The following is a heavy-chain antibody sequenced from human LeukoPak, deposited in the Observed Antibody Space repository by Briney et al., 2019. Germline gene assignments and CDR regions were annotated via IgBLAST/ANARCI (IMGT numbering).Heavy chain of an antibody. CDR3: ARYYFGSGNYRTFDR. CDR2: ISNTGVT. Sequence: GGSLRLSCAASGFILSGFTMNWVRQAPGKGLEWVSTISNTGVTHYADSVKGRFTISRDSAKNSQYLQIYSLRDEDTAVYYCARYYFGSGNYRTFDRWGQGTLVIVSS. D-gene: IGHD3-10*01. J-gene: IGHJ4*02. CDR1: GFILSGFT. V-gene: IGHV3-69-1*01.